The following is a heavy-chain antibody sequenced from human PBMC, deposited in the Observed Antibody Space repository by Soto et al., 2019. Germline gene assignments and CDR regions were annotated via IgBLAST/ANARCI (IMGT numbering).Heavy chain of an antibody. J-gene: IGHJ4*02. V-gene: IGHV4-59*01. CDR1: GGSISSYY. D-gene: IGHD2-15*01. Sequence: SETLSLTCTVSGGSISSYYWSWIRQPPGKGLEWIGHIYYTGSTNYNPSLKSRLTISVDTSKNQFSLKLTSVTAADTAVYYCARDKKYCSGDKCSYFDYWGQGTLVTVSS. CDR3: ARDKKYCSGDKCSYFDY. CDR2: IYYTGST.